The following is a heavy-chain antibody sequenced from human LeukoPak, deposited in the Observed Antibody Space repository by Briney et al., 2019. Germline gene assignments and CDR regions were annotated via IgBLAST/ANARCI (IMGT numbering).Heavy chain of an antibody. CDR2: IKSDGAGE. D-gene: IGHD2-15*01. V-gene: IGHV3-7*03. J-gene: IGHJ4*02. Sequence: GGSLRLSCAAPGFTFRNYWMGWVRQAPGKGLEWVSNIKSDGAGEYYADSVRGRFTTSRNNANNFLYLQMNSLGAEDTAFYYLVGSGGSHANFVYWGQGTLVTVSS. CDR3: VGSGGSHANFVY. CDR1: GFTFRNYW.